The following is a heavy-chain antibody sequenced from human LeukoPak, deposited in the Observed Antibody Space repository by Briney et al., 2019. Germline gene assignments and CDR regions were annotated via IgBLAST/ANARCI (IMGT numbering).Heavy chain of an antibody. Sequence: PGGPLRLSCTASGFTFSSYAMHWVRQAPGKGLEWVAVISYDGSNKYYADSVKGRFTISRDNSKNTLYLQMNSLRAEDTAVYYCARDRGYIVGASDYWGQGTLVTVSS. CDR2: ISYDGSNK. J-gene: IGHJ4*02. CDR1: GFTFSSYA. V-gene: IGHV3-30-3*01. D-gene: IGHD1-26*01. CDR3: ARDRGYIVGASDY.